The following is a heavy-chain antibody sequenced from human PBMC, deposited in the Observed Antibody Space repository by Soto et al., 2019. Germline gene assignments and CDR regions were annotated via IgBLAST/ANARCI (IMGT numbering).Heavy chain of an antibody. Sequence: PSETLSLTCTVSGGSISSSSYYWGWIRQPPGKGLEWIGSIYYSGSTYYNPSLKSRVTISVDTSKNQFSLKLSSVTAADTAVYYCVTKVRGYYDFWSGKNMDVWGKGTTVTVSS. V-gene: IGHV4-39*01. D-gene: IGHD3-3*01. CDR2: IYYSGST. CDR3: VTKVRGYYDFWSGKNMDV. J-gene: IGHJ6*03. CDR1: GGSISSSSYY.